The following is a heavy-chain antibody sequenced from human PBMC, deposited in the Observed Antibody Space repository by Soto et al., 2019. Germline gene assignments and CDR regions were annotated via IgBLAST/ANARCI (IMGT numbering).Heavy chain of an antibody. Sequence: ASVKVSCKVSGYTLTELSMHWVRQAPGKGLEWMGGFDPEDGNTVCAQKFQGRVTMTRNTSIGTAYMELSSLRSEDTAVYYCARAPPAVVPAANYYMDVWGKGTTVTVSS. D-gene: IGHD2-2*01. J-gene: IGHJ6*03. CDR1: GYTLTELS. V-gene: IGHV1-24*01. CDR2: FDPEDGNT. CDR3: ARAPPAVVPAANYYMDV.